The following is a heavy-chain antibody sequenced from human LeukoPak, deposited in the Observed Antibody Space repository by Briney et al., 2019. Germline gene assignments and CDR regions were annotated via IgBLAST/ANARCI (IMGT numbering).Heavy chain of an antibody. Sequence: ASVKVSCKASGYTFTGYYMHWVRQAPGQGLEWMGWINPNSGGTNYAQKFQGRVTMTRDTSISTAYMELSRLRSDDTAVYYCATISPRYSSSWYVDYWGQGTLVTVSS. J-gene: IGHJ4*02. CDR2: INPNSGGT. CDR1: GYTFTGYY. D-gene: IGHD6-13*01. CDR3: ATISPRYSSSWYVDY. V-gene: IGHV1-2*02.